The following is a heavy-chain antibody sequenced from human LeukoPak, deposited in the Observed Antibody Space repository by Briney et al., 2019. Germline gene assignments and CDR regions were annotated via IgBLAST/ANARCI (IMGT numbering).Heavy chain of an antibody. Sequence: GRSLRLSCAASGFTFSSYAMHWVRQAPGKGLEWVAVISYDGSNKYYADSVKGRFTISRDNSKNTLYLQMNSLRAEDTAVYYCAKVGPTYDFWSGPLGWGQGTLVTDSS. V-gene: IGHV3-30-3*01. CDR3: AKVGPTYDFWSGPLG. D-gene: IGHD3-3*01. CDR1: GFTFSSYA. CDR2: ISYDGSNK. J-gene: IGHJ4*02.